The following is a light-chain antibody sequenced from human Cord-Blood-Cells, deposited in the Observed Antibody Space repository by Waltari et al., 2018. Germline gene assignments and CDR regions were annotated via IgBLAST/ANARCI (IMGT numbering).Light chain of an antibody. CDR3: SSYAGSNNVV. CDR1: SSDVGGYNY. J-gene: IGLJ2*01. CDR2: EVS. Sequence: ISCTGTSSDVGGYNYVSWYQQHPGKAPKLMIYEVSKRPSGVPDRFSGSKSGNTASLTVSGLQAEDEADYYCSSYAGSNNVVFGGGTKLTVL. V-gene: IGLV2-8*01.